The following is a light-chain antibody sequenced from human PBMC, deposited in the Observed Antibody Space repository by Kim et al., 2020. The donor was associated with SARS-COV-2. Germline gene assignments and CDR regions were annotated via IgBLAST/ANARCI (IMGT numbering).Light chain of an antibody. CDR2: DND. V-gene: IGLV1-51*01. CDR3: AAWDTSLGAVV. Sequence: GQRVSNSCSGSSSNIGSYYVSGFQALPETAPKLLIHDNDKRPSGIPDRFSGSKSVTSATLGITGLQTGDEADYHCAAWDTSLGAVVFGGGTQLTVL. J-gene: IGLJ2*01. CDR1: SSNIGSYY.